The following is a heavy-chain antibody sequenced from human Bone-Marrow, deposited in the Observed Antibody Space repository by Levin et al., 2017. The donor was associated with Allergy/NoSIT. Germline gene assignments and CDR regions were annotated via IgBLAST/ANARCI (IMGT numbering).Heavy chain of an antibody. J-gene: IGHJ4*02. V-gene: IGHV3-72*01. D-gene: IGHD5-24*01. CDR1: GFTLSDYY. CDR3: ARGREGGGPSDY. CDR2: TRDKANSYTT. Sequence: SCAASGFTLSDYYMDWVRQAPGKGLEWVGRTRDKANSYTTEYAASVKGRFTISRDGAENSLYLQMNSLKAEDAALYYCARGREGGGPSDYWGQGTLVTVSS.